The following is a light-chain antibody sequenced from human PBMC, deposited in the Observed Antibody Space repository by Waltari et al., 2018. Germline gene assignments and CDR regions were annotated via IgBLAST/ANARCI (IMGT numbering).Light chain of an antibody. CDR1: ALPNQN. CDR3: QSADSSGTLKWF. V-gene: IGLV3-25*03. CDR2: KDN. J-gene: IGLJ2*01. Sequence: SSELTQPPSLSVSPGQTARITCSGDALPNQNTYCYQQNPGKAPLLMTYKDNQRPSGVPERFAGSKSGTTVTLTVSGVQAEDEADYYCQSADSSGTLKWFFGGGTKLTVL.